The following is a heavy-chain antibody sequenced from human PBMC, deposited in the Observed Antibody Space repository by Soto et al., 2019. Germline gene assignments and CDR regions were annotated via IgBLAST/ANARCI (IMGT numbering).Heavy chain of an antibody. D-gene: IGHD2-2*01. CDR2: ISGSGGST. V-gene: IGHV3-23*01. Sequence: GGSLRLSCAASGFTFSSYAMSWVRQAPGKGLEWVSAISGSGGSTYYADSVKGRFTISRDNSKNTLYLQMNSLRAEDTAVYYCAVQDIVVVPAAPAEYFQHWGQGTLVTVSS. J-gene: IGHJ1*01. CDR3: AVQDIVVVPAAPAEYFQH. CDR1: GFTFSSYA.